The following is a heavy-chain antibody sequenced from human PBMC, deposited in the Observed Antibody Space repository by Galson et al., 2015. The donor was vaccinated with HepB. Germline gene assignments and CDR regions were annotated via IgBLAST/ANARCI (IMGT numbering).Heavy chain of an antibody. CDR2: ISYDGSNK. J-gene: IGHJ3*02. V-gene: IGHV3-30*18. CDR1: GFIFSSYG. Sequence: SLRLSCAASGFIFSSYGMHWVRQAPGKGLEWVADISYDGSNKYYADSVKGRFTISRDNSKNTLYLQMNSLRAEDTAVYYCAKEMGELIKSFDIWGQGTMVTVSS. CDR3: AKEMGELIKSFDI. D-gene: IGHD1-26*01.